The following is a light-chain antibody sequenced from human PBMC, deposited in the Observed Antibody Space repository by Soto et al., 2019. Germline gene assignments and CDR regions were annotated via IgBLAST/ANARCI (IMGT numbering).Light chain of an antibody. CDR1: QTINKY. J-gene: IGKJ1*01. CDR3: QKSDSNPWT. CDR2: SAS. V-gene: IGKV1-39*01. Sequence: DVHMSQSASSLSASVGYRFTITCRTSQTINKYLNWYQQKPGKAPKLLVYSASNLQSGVPSRFSGSGSGTNFTLTISDLQPEDFKTYYCQKSDSNPWTFGQGTKVDNK.